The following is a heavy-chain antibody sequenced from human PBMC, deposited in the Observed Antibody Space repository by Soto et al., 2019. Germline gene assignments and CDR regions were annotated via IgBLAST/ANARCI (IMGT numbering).Heavy chain of an antibody. CDR3: ASDHGGSTWFGGVYYFFGMDV. J-gene: IGHJ6*02. CDR1: GFIFSDYT. Sequence: EVQLVESGGDLVQPGGSLRLSCAASGFIFSDYTMTWVRQAPGRGLEFVSHISSSGGAIFYAESVKGRFTVSRDNAKNSLYLQMNSLRDEDTAVYFCASDHGGSTWFGGVYYFFGMDVWGQGTAVTVSS. CDR2: ISSSGGAI. D-gene: IGHD3-16*01. V-gene: IGHV3-48*02.